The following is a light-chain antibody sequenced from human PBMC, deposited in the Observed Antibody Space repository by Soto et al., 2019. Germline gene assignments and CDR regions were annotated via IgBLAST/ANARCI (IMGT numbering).Light chain of an antibody. V-gene: IGKV3-20*01. CDR1: QSVASSY. CDR3: QQYGSSPWT. CDR2: GAT. J-gene: IGKJ1*01. Sequence: EIVLTQSPGTLSLSPGERATLSCRASQSVASSYLAWYQQTPGQAPRLLIYGATTRATGIPDRFSGSWSGTDFTLTISRLEPEDFAVYYCQQYGSSPWTFGQGTKVDIK.